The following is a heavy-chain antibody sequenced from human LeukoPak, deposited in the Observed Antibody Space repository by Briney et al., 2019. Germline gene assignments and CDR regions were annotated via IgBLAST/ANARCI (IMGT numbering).Heavy chain of an antibody. CDR1: GDPITSGDYY. CDR2: SHYSGIT. CDR3: ARDAYCAGGRCPGAWFDP. Sequence: SQTLSLTCTVSGDPITSGDYYWSWIRQPPGKGLEWIGYSHYSGITSYNPSLRSRVTISGDTSKNQLSLRLTSVTAADTAMYYCARDAYCAGGRCPGAWFDPWGQGTLVTVSS. J-gene: IGHJ5*02. V-gene: IGHV4-30-4*01. D-gene: IGHD2-8*02.